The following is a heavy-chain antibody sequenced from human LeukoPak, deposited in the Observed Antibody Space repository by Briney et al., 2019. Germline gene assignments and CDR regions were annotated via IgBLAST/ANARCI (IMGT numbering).Heavy chain of an antibody. J-gene: IGHJ4*02. CDR2: IYPGDSDP. CDR1: GYTFTTYW. CDR3: VRHGLGSSWFGFDY. V-gene: IGHV5-51*01. D-gene: IGHD6-13*01. Sequence: GESLKISCKGSGYTFTTYWIGWVRQMPGKGLEWMGIIYPGDSDPRYSPSFQGQVTISADKPISTAYLQWSSLKASDSAMYYCVRHGLGSSWFGFDYWGQGTLVTVSS.